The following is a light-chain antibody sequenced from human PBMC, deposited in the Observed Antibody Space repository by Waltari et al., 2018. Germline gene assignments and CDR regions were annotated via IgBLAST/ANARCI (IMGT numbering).Light chain of an antibody. CDR2: HTS. V-gene: IGKV3-20*01. CDR1: QSVNIY. CDR3: QHYLRLPAT. J-gene: IGKJ1*01. Sequence: SCRASQSVNIYLACYQQKPGQAPRLLIYHTSTRAAGIPDRFSGSGSGTDFSLTISRLEPEDFAVYYCQHYLRLPATFGQGTTVEI.